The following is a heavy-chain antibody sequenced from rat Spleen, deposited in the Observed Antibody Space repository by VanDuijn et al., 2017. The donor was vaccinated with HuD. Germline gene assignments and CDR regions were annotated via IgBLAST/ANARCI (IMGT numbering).Heavy chain of an antibody. J-gene: IGHJ2*01. D-gene: IGHD1-6*01. Sequence: EVELVESGGGLVQPGRSMKLSCAASGFTFSNYGMAWVRQAPTKGLDWVASISIGASDTSYRDSVRGRFTVSKNNAKTTQYLQMDSLRSEDTATYYCVRHWFTTDYLNWFAYWGQGVMVTVSS. V-gene: IGHV5S13*01. CDR2: ISIGASDT. CDR3: VRHWFTTDYLNWFAY. CDR1: GFTFSNYG.